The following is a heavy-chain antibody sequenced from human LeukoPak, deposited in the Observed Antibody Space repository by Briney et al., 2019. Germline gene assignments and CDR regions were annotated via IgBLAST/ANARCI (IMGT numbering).Heavy chain of an antibody. V-gene: IGHV4-39*07. J-gene: IGHJ4*02. D-gene: IGHD1-26*01. CDR1: GDSISSDSYY. CDR3: ARVRRIVGATANY. CDR2: IYYSGST. Sequence: SETLSLTCTVSGDSISSDSYYWGWIRQPPGKGLEWIGSIYYSGSTYYNPSLKSRVTISVDTSKNQFSLKLSSVTAADTAVYYCARVRRIVGATANYWGQGTLVTVSS.